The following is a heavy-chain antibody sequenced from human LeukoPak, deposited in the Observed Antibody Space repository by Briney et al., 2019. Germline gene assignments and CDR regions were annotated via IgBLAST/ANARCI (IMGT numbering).Heavy chain of an antibody. D-gene: IGHD3/OR15-3a*01. CDR2: LGSAGDK. J-gene: IGHJ6*02. V-gene: IGHV3-13*01. CDR1: GFTLSDYD. CDR3: ARAKRETSTRPWTSGMDV. Sequence: GGSLRLSCAASGFTLSDYDIHWVRQPIGKGLDWVSGLGSAGDKYHAGSERGRFTISRENAENSVYLQMNGLRPEDTAIYYCARAKRETSTRPWTSGMDVWGQGTRVTVSS.